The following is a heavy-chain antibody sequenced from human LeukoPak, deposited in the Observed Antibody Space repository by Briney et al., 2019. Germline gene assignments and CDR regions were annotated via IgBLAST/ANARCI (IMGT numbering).Heavy chain of an antibody. CDR1: GYTFTSYG. CDR2: ISAYNGNT. V-gene: IGHV1-18*01. CDR3: ARVLSLIVVVTGCFDP. D-gene: IGHD2-21*02. Sequence: ASVKVSCKASGYTFTSYGISWVRQAPGQGLEWMGWISAYNGNTNYAQKLQGRVTMTTDTSTSTAYMELRSLRSDDTAVYYCARVLSLIVVVTGCFDPWGQGTLVNVSS. J-gene: IGHJ5*02.